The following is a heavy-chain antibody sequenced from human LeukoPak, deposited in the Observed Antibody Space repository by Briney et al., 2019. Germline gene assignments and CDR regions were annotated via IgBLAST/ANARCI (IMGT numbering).Heavy chain of an antibody. D-gene: IGHD3-16*01. Sequence: RGESLKISCKGSGYSFTNYWIDWVRQMPGKGLEWMGIIYPGDSDTRYSPSFQGQVTISADKSISTAYLQWSSLKASDTAMYYCARHMTLYYYYYMDVWGKGTTVTVSS. J-gene: IGHJ6*03. V-gene: IGHV5-51*01. CDR3: ARHMTLYYYYYMDV. CDR2: IYPGDSDT. CDR1: GYSFTNYW.